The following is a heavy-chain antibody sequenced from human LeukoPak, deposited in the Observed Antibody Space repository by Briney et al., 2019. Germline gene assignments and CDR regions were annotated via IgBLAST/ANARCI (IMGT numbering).Heavy chain of an antibody. D-gene: IGHD6-6*01. CDR3: ARDYSSSPGDAYYYYYMDV. Sequence: SVKVSCKASGGTFSSYAISWVRQAPGQGLEWMGRIIPILGIANYAQKFQGRVTITTDESTSTAYMELSSLRSEDTAVYYCARDYSSSPGDAYYYYYMDVWGKGTTVTVSS. J-gene: IGHJ6*03. CDR2: IIPILGIA. CDR1: GGTFSSYA. V-gene: IGHV1-69*04.